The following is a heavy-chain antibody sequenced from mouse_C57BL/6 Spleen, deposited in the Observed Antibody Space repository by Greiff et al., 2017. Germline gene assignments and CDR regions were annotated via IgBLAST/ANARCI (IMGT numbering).Heavy chain of an antibody. J-gene: IGHJ2*01. CDR3: ARRNYTHYFDY. D-gene: IGHD2-1*01. CDR2: ISSGSSTI. V-gene: IGHV5-17*01. CDR1: GFTFSDYG. Sequence: DVHLVESGGGLVKPGGSLKLSCAASGFTFSDYGMHWVRQAPEKGLEWVAYISSGSSTIYYADTVKGRFTISRDNAKTTLFLQMTSLRSEDTAMYYCARRNYTHYFDYWGQGTTLTVSS.